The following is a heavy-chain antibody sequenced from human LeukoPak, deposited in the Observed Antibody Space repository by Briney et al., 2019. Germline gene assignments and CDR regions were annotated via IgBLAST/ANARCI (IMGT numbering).Heavy chain of an antibody. D-gene: IGHD3-22*01. CDR1: GFTFSNYW. J-gene: IGHJ5*02. Sequence: PGGSLRLSCAASGFTFSNYWMTWVRQAPGKGLEWVSTISGSGGSTYYADSVKGRFTISRDNSKNTLYLQMNSLRAEDTAVYYCAKGRDYYDSSGHNWFDPWGQGTLVTVSS. V-gene: IGHV3-23*01. CDR2: ISGSGGST. CDR3: AKGRDYYDSSGHNWFDP.